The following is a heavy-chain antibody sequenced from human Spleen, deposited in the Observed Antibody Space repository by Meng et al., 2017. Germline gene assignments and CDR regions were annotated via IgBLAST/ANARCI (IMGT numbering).Heavy chain of an antibody. CDR2: ISGSGGST. V-gene: IGHV3-23*01. CDR1: GFTFSSYA. Sequence: GGSLRLSCAASGFTFSSYAMSWVRQAPTKGLEWVSAISGSGGSTYYADSLKGRFTISRDNAKNTLYLQMNSLRAEDTAVYYCAREGVSTMEWGADYWDQGTLVTVSS. J-gene: IGHJ4*02. D-gene: IGHD5/OR15-5a*01. CDR3: AREGVSTMEWGADY.